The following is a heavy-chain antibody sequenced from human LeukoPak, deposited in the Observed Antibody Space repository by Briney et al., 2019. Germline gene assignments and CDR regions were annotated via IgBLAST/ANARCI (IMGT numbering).Heavy chain of an antibody. CDR1: GFTFSSYG. CDR3: AKDRSNNVLLMDV. V-gene: IGHV3-23*01. J-gene: IGHJ6*04. Sequence: GGSLRLSCAASGFTFSSYGMSWVRQAPGKGLEWVSAISGSGGSTYYADSVKGRFTISRDNSKNTLYLQMNSLRAEDTAVYYCAKDRSNNVLLMDVWGKGTTVTISS. D-gene: IGHD3-10*01. CDR2: ISGSGGST.